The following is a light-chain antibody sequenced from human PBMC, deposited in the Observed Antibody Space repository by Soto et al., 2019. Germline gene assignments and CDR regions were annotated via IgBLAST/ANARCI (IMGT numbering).Light chain of an antibody. V-gene: IGLV3-21*02. J-gene: IGLJ3*02. Sequence: SYELTQPLSVSVAPGQTARITCGGNNIGGKSVHWYQQKPGQAPVLVVYGDSDRPSGIPERFSGSNSGNTANLTISRVEAGDEADYYCQVWDSSSDHPVFGGGTQLTVL. CDR3: QVWDSSSDHPV. CDR2: GDS. CDR1: NIGGKS.